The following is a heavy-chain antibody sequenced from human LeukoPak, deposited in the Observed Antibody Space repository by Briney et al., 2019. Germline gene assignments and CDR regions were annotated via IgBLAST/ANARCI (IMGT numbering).Heavy chain of an antibody. J-gene: IGHJ5*02. CDR2: IYYSGST. Sequence: PSQTLSLTCTVSGGSISRGGYYWSWIRPHPGKGLEWIGYIYYSGSTYYNPSLKSRVTISVDTSKNQFSLKLSSAAPADRAVYCCAIHFNYHGPGGGFDPWGQGTLVTVSS. V-gene: IGHV4-31*03. CDR3: AIHFNYHGPGGGFDP. CDR1: GGSISRGGYY. D-gene: IGHD3-10*01.